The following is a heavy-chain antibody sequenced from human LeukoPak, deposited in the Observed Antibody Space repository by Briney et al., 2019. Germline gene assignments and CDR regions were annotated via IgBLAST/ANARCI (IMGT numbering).Heavy chain of an antibody. CDR3: ARAKTTHYYDSNPYFDY. V-gene: IGHV1-69*04. CDR1: GGTFSSYA. Sequence: ASVKVSCKASGGTFSSYAISWVRQAPGQGLEWMGRIIPILGIANYAQKFQGRVTITADKSTSTAYMELSSLRSEDTAVYYCARAKTTHYYDSNPYFDYWGQGTLVTVSS. J-gene: IGHJ4*02. CDR2: IIPILGIA. D-gene: IGHD3-22*01.